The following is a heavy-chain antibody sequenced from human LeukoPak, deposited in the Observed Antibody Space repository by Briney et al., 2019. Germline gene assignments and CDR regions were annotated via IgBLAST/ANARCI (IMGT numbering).Heavy chain of an antibody. CDR2: ISSSSNMI. Sequence: GGSLRLSCAASGLTFSNYEMNWVRQAPGKGPEWLSYISSSSNMIFYAESVKGRFTISRDNAKNSLYLQMNSLGAEDTAIYYCATASGGWYRYYFDSWGQGILVTVSS. CDR3: ATASGGWYRYYFDS. CDR1: GLTFSNYE. J-gene: IGHJ4*02. D-gene: IGHD6-13*01. V-gene: IGHV3-48*03.